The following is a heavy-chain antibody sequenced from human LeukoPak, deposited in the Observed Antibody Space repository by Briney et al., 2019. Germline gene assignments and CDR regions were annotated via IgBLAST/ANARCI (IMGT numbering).Heavy chain of an antibody. CDR1: GYSISSGYY. V-gene: IGHV4-38-2*02. D-gene: IGHD3-10*01. Sequence: SETLSLTCTVSGYSISSGYYWGWIRQPPGKGLEWIGSIYHSGSTNYNPSLKSRVTISVDTSKNQFSLKLNSVTAADTAVYYCAREIYYGSLLDAFDIWGQGTMVTVSS. CDR3: AREIYYGSLLDAFDI. CDR2: IYHSGST. J-gene: IGHJ3*02.